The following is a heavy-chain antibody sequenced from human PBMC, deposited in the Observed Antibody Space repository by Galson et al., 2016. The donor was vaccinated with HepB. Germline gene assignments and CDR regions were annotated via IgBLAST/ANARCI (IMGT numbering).Heavy chain of an antibody. CDR2: INAGDGNT. CDR3: ARDGGSSWYPYYYGMDV. D-gene: IGHD6-13*01. Sequence: SVKVSCKASGYTFNAYTMHWVRLAPGQRLEWMGRINAGDGNTKYSQKFQGRVTITSDTSATTAYLELTRLRSEATAVYYCARDGGSSWYPYYYGMDVWGQWTAVAVSS. V-gene: IGHV1-3*01. CDR1: GYTFNAYT. J-gene: IGHJ6*02.